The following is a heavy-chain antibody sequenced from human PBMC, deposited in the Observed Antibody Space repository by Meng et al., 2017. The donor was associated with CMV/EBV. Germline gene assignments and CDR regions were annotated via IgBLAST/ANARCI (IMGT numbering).Heavy chain of an antibody. CDR1: GFPLSNGRMG. D-gene: IGHD2/OR15-2a*01. Sequence: SGPTLVKPTETLTLTCTVSGFPLSNGRMGVSWIRQPPGKALEWLAHIFSNDEKSYSTSLQRRLTISKDTSKSQVVLTMTNMDPVDTATYYCARFVEYSIPKFDYWGQGTLVTVSS. CDR3: ARFVEYSIPKFDY. V-gene: IGHV2-26*01. J-gene: IGHJ4*02. CDR2: IFSNDEK.